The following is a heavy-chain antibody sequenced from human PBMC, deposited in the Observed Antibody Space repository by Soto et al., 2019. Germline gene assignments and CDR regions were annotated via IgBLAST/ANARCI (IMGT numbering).Heavy chain of an antibody. CDR1: GFTFSSYS. D-gene: IGHD7-27*01. V-gene: IGHV3-21*01. CDR2: ISSSSSYI. Sequence: NPGGSLRLSCAASGFTFSSYSMNWVRQAPGKGLEWVSSISSSSSYIYYADSVKGRFTISRDNAKNSLYLQMNSLRAEDTAVYYCARDGDYHYGMDVWGQGTTVTVSS. J-gene: IGHJ6*02. CDR3: ARDGDYHYGMDV.